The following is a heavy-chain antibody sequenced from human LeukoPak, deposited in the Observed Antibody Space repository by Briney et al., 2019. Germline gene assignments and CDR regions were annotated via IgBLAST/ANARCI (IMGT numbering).Heavy chain of an antibody. CDR2: IYYSGST. D-gene: IGHD3-10*01. CDR1: GGSISSSSYY. V-gene: IGHV4-39*01. Sequence: MASETLSLTCTVSGGSISSSSYYWGWIRQPPWKGLEWIGSIYYSGSTCYNPSLKSRVTISVDTSKNQFSLKLSSVTAADTAVYYCAIDLTSGFDYWGQGTLITVSS. CDR3: AIDLTSGFDY. J-gene: IGHJ4*02.